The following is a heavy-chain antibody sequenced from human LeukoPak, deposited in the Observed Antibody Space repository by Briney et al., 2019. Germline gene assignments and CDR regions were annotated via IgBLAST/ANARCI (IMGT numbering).Heavy chain of an antibody. D-gene: IGHD7-27*01. Sequence: GGSLRLSCAASGFAFEDYGMTWVRQAPGEGLEWVSGLNWNGDNTGYADSVKGRFTISRDNAKHSLYLQVNSLRAEDTAFYYCARVWAWGSGNYFDYWGQGTLVTVSS. CDR2: LNWNGDNT. CDR1: GFAFEDYG. CDR3: ARVWAWGSGNYFDY. V-gene: IGHV3-20*04. J-gene: IGHJ4*02.